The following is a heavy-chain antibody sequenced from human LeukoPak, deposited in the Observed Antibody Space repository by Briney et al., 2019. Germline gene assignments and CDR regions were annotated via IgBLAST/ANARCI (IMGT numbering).Heavy chain of an antibody. V-gene: IGHV3-30*02. CDR1: GFTFSDYY. J-gene: IGHJ4*02. Sequence: GGSLRLSCAASGFTFSDYYMSWIRQAPGKGLEWVAFIRYDGSNKYYADSVKGRFTISRDNSKNTLYLQMNSLRAEDTAVYYCAKEYYYDSSGHGYFDYWGQGTLVTVSS. CDR3: AKEYYYDSSGHGYFDY. D-gene: IGHD3-22*01. CDR2: IRYDGSNK.